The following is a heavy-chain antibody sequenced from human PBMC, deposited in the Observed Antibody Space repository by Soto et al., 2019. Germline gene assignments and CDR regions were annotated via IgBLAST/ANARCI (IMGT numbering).Heavy chain of an antibody. CDR3: ARDAYSSGSWWFDP. V-gene: IGHV4-59*01. CDR1: GGSISSYY. CDR2: IYYSGST. J-gene: IGHJ5*02. D-gene: IGHD6-19*01. Sequence: PSETLSLTCTVSGGSISSYYWSWIRQPPGKGLEWIGYIYYSGSTNYNPSLKSRVTISVDTSKNQFSLKLSSVTAADTAVYYCARDAYSSGSWWFDPWGQGTLVTVSS.